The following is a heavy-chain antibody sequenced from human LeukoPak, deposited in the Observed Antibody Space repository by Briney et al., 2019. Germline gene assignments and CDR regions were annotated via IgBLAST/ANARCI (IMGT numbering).Heavy chain of an antibody. J-gene: IGHJ4*02. Sequence: GGSLRLSCAASGFTFSSYWMHWVRQAPGKGLVWVSRINSDGSGTSYADSVKGRLTISRDNAKNTLYMQMNSLRAEDTVVYYCARGARITIFGVVIEYYFDYWGQGTLVTVSS. D-gene: IGHD3-3*01. CDR2: INSDGSGT. CDR1: GFTFSSYW. V-gene: IGHV3-74*01. CDR3: ARGARITIFGVVIEYYFDY.